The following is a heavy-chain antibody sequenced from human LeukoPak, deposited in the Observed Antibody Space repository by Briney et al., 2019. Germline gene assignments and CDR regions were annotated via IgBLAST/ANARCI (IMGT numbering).Heavy chain of an antibody. CDR2: ISISSSYI. D-gene: IGHD1-26*01. Sequence: PGGSLRLSCAASGFTFSNYSWNWVRQAPGKGLEWVSSISISSSYIYYADSVKGRFTISRDNAKNSLYLQMNSLRAEDTAVYYCARDGGTNDAFDIWGQGTMVTVSS. CDR3: ARDGGTNDAFDI. J-gene: IGHJ3*02. V-gene: IGHV3-21*01. CDR1: GFTFSNYS.